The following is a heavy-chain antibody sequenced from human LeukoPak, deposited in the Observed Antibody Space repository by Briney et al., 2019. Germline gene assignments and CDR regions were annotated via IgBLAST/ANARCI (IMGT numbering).Heavy chain of an antibody. CDR2: ISSNGGST. Sequence: GGSLRLSCAASGFTFSSYAMHRVRQAPGKGLEYVSAISSNGGSTYYANSVKGRFTISRDNSKNTLYLQMGSLRAEDMAVYYCARGNVMGYCSSTSCPEFDYWGQGTLVTVSS. D-gene: IGHD2-2*01. CDR3: ARGNVMGYCSSTSCPEFDY. CDR1: GFTFSSYA. V-gene: IGHV3-64*01. J-gene: IGHJ4*02.